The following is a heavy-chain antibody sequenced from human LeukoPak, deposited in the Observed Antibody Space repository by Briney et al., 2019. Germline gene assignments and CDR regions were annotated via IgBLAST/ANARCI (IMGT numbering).Heavy chain of an antibody. CDR3: AKGRTYHYFMDV. Sequence: GGSLRLSCAASGFTFSLYAMTWVRQAPGKGLEWVSTITGSGENTFSAESVKGRFTISRDNSENTLYLQMNSLRAEDAAVYYCAKGRTYHYFMDVWGQGTTVTVPS. J-gene: IGHJ6*03. CDR1: GFTFSLYA. CDR2: ITGSGENT. V-gene: IGHV3-23*01.